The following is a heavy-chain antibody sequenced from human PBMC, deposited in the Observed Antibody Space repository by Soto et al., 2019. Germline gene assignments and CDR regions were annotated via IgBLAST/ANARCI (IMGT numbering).Heavy chain of an antibody. CDR1: GFTFSSYG. V-gene: IGHV3-30*18. J-gene: IGHJ4*02. D-gene: IGHD6-19*01. Sequence: QVQLVESGGGVVQPWRSLRLACAASGFTFSSYGMHWVRQAPGKGLEWVAVISYDGSNKYYADSVKGRFTISRDNSKNTLYLQMNCLRAEATAVYYCAKDTIAVAPTFDYWGQGPPVTVSS. CDR3: AKDTIAVAPTFDY. CDR2: ISYDGSNK.